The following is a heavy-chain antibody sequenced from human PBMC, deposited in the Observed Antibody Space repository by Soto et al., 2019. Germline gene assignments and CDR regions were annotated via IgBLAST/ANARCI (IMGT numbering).Heavy chain of an antibody. CDR3: VKGGPTVIYFDH. CDR1: GFSFGSYA. D-gene: IGHD4-17*01. Sequence: EVQLLESGGGLVQPGGSLRLSCAASGFSFGSYAMTWVRQAPGKGLEWVSSIGGYGHTTHYAEFVQGRFIISRDDSKKTMDLQMNSLRVEDTXVYYCVKGGPTVIYFDHWGQGNLVSVSS. J-gene: IGHJ4*02. V-gene: IGHV3-23*01. CDR2: IGGYGHTT.